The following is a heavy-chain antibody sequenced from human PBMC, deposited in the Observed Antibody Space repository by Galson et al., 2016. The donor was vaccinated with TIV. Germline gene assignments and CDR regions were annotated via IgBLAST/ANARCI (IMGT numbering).Heavy chain of an antibody. V-gene: IGHV3-74*01. CDR3: ARPPHYYDISSFYPLDF. CDR1: GFTFTTYW. CDR2: INGEGFIT. D-gene: IGHD3-22*01. Sequence: SLRLSCAASGFTFTTYWMHWVRQAPGKGLVWVSRINGEGFITNYADSVKGRFTISRDNAKNTLYLQMDGLSAEDTAVYYCARPPHYYDISSFYPLDFWGRGTLVTVSS. J-gene: IGHJ4*02.